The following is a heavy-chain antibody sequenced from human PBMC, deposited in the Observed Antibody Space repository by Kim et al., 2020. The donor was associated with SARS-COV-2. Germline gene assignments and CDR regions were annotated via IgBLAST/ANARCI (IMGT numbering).Heavy chain of an antibody. CDR3: ARDLGFVRAFDY. D-gene: IGHD2-21*01. Sequence: YYNPSLKSRVTISVDTSKNQFSLKLSSVTAADTAVYYCARDLGFVRAFDYWGQGTLVTVSS. V-gene: IGHV4-39*07. J-gene: IGHJ4*02.